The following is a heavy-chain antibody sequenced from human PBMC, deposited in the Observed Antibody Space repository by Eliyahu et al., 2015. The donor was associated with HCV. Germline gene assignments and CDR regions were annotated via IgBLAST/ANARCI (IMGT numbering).Heavy chain of an antibody. CDR1: GFTFSNAW. CDR3: TTEDGGSSDAFDI. Sequence: EVQLVESGGGLVKPGGSLRLSCAASGFTFSNAWMNWVRQAPGKGLGWADRIKSKTDGGTTDYAAPVKGRFTISRDDSKNTLYLQMNSLKTEDTAVYYCTTEDGGSSDAFDIWGQGTMVTVSS. D-gene: IGHD2-15*01. J-gene: IGHJ3*02. CDR2: IKSKTDGGTT. V-gene: IGHV3-15*07.